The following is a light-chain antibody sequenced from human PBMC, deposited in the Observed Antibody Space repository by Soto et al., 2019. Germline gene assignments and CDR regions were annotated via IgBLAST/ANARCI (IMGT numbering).Light chain of an antibody. CDR1: SGDIGSYDY. CDR3: SSFTSTSTRL. CDR2: EVT. Sequence: QSVLTQPGTVSGSPAQSITISCTGSSGDIGSYDYVSWYQQHPGKAPNLIIYEVTDRPSGVSNRFSGSKSGNTASLTISGLQAEDEADYYCSSFTSTSTRLFGSGTKVTVL. J-gene: IGLJ1*01. V-gene: IGLV2-14*01.